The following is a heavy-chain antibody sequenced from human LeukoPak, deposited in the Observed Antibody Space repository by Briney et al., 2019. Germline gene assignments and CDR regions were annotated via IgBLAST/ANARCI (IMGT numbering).Heavy chain of an antibody. CDR2: ISSDGGTK. Sequence: GGSLRLSCAASGFTFSTYGMHWVRQAPGEGLEWVAVISSDGGTKYYADSVKGRVTISRDNSKNTLYLEMNSLRTEDTAVYYCAKEFEWELHAFDIWGQGTMVTVSS. V-gene: IGHV3-30*18. CDR3: AKEFEWELHAFDI. J-gene: IGHJ3*02. CDR1: GFTFSTYG. D-gene: IGHD1-26*01.